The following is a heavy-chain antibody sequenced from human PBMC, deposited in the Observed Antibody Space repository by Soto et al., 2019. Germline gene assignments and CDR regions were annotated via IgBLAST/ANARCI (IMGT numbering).Heavy chain of an antibody. J-gene: IGHJ3*02. D-gene: IGHD4-17*01. Sequence: GGSLRLSCAASGFTVSSNYMSWVRQAPGKGLEWVSVVYSGGSTYYADSVKGRFTVSRDNSKNTLYLQMNSLGAEDTAVYYCARDKLTTVTTNTYAFDIWGQGTMVTVSS. CDR1: GFTVSSNY. V-gene: IGHV3-66*01. CDR2: VYSGGST. CDR3: ARDKLTTVTTNTYAFDI.